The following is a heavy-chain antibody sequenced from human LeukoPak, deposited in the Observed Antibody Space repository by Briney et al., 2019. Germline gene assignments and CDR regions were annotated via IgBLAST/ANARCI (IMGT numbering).Heavy chain of an antibody. CDR3: ARPTNRPSRYYGMDV. Sequence: ASVKVSCKASGYTFTSYGISWVRQAPGQGLEWMGWMNPASGNTGYAQKFQGRVTMTWDTSINTAYMELRSLRYEDTAVYYCARPTNRPSRYYGMDVWGQGTTVTVSS. V-gene: IGHV1-8*02. J-gene: IGHJ6*02. CDR2: MNPASGNT. CDR1: GYTFTSYG. D-gene: IGHD2-8*01.